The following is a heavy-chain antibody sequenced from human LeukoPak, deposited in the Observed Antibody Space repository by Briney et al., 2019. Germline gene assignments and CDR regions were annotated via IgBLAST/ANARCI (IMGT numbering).Heavy chain of an antibody. D-gene: IGHD5-24*01. CDR3: ARDRWLHYFDY. V-gene: IGHV3-7*01. CDR2: IKQDGSEK. Sequence: PGGSLRLSCAASGFTFSTYSMSWVRQAPGKGLEWVANIKQDGSEKYYVDSVKGRFTISRDNAKNSLYLQMNSLRAEDTAVYYCARDRWLHYFDYWGQGTLVTVSS. J-gene: IGHJ4*02. CDR1: GFTFSTYS.